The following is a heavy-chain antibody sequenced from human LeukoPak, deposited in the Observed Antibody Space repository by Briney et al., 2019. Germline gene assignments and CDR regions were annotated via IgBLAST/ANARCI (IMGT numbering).Heavy chain of an antibody. J-gene: IGHJ4*02. CDR1: EFTFGSYG. Sequence: GGSLRLSCAASEFTFGSYGMSWVRQAPGKGLEWVSAISGSGGSTYYADSVKGRFTISRDNSKNTLFLQMNSLRAEDTAVYYCANNTGYISTCDYWGQGTLVTVSS. CDR2: ISGSGGST. CDR3: ANNTGYISTCDY. V-gene: IGHV3-23*01. D-gene: IGHD6-13*01.